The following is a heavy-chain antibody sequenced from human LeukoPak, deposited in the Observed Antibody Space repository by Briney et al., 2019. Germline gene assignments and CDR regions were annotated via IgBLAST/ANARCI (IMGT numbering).Heavy chain of an antibody. CDR1: GYTFTSYY. D-gene: IGHD2-2*01. CDR3: ARDRHRRDCSSTSCSGEEIDY. CDR2: INPSGGST. Sequence: ASVKVSCKASGYTFTSYYMHWVRQAPGQGLEWMGIINPSGGSTSYAQKFQGRVTMTRDTSTSTVYMELGSLRSEDTAVYYCARDRHRRDCSSTSCSGEEIDYWGQGTLVTVSS. J-gene: IGHJ4*02. V-gene: IGHV1-46*01.